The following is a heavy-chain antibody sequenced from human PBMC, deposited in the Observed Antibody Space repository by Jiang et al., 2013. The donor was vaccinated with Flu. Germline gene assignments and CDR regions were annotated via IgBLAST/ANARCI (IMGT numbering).Heavy chain of an antibody. D-gene: IGHD3-16*01. V-gene: IGHV4-34*01. Sequence: LLKPSETLSLTCAVYGGSFSGYYWSWIRQPPGKGLEWIGEINHSGSTNYNPSLKSRVTISVDTSRNQFSLKLSSVTAADTAVYYCARGFGEYYYYGMDVWGQGTTVTVSS. CDR1: GGSFSGYY. CDR2: INHSGST. J-gene: IGHJ6*02. CDR3: ARGFGEYYYYGMDV.